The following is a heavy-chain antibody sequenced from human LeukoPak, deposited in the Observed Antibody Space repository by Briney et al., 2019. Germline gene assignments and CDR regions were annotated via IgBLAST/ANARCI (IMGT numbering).Heavy chain of an antibody. Sequence: SQTLSLTCAISGDSVSSNSAAWNWIRQSPSRGLEWLGRTYYRSKWYNDYAVSVKSRITINPDTSKNQFSLKLSSVTAADTAVYYCARDTTLPAAIAYYFDYWGQGTLVTVSS. CDR3: ARDTTLPAAIAYYFDY. CDR2: TYYRSKWYN. V-gene: IGHV6-1*01. D-gene: IGHD2-2*01. J-gene: IGHJ4*02. CDR1: GDSVSSNSAA.